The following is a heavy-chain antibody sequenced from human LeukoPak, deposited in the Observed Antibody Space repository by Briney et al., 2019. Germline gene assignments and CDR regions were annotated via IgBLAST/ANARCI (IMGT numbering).Heavy chain of an antibody. CDR3: ARHARYQLIYYYYYMDV. Sequence: SETLSLTCTVSGGSISSSSYYWGWIRQPPGKGLEWIGSIYYSGSTYYNPSLKSRVTISVDTSKNQFSLKLSSVTAADTAMYYCARHARYQLIYYYYYMDVWGKGTTVTVSS. CDR2: IYYSGST. D-gene: IGHD3-16*02. J-gene: IGHJ6*03. CDR1: GGSISSSSYY. V-gene: IGHV4-39*01.